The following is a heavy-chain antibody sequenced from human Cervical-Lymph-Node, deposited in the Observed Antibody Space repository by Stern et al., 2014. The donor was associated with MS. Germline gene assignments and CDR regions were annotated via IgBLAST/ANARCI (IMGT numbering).Heavy chain of an antibody. CDR2: ISSSTTYI. D-gene: IGHD6-6*01. J-gene: IGHJ4*02. CDR3: ARGPQLVRTFLDY. CDR1: GFTFTSYS. Sequence: EDQLVESGGGLVKPGGSLRLSCAASGFTFTSYSMQWVRQAPGKGLGWVASISSSTTYIFYADSVKGRFTISRDNAKNSLYLQMNSLRAEDTAVYYCARGPQLVRTFLDYWGQGTLVTVSS. V-gene: IGHV3-21*01.